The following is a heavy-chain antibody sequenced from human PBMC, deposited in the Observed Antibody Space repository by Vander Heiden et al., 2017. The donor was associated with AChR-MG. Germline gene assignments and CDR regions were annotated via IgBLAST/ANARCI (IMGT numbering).Heavy chain of an antibody. D-gene: IGHD6-19*01. CDR1: GGHFSSYA. Sequence: QVQLVQSWAAVKKPGASLKVSCKASGGHFSSYAISWVGQAPGQGLEWRGGIIPIFGTANYAQKFQGRVTITADESTSTAYMELSSLRSEDTAVYYCARGRYSSGPLWYFDYWGQGTLVTVSS. J-gene: IGHJ4*02. CDR2: IIPIFGTA. CDR3: ARGRYSSGPLWYFDY. V-gene: IGHV1-69*01.